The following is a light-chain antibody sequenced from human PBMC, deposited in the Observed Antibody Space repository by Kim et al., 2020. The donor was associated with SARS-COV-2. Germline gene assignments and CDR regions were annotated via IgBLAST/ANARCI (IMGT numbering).Light chain of an antibody. J-gene: IGLJ3*02. CDR3: QSYDSSNQV. CDR1: SGSIASNY. CDR2: EDN. Sequence: GKTVTFSGTRSSGSIASNYVQWYQQRPGSAPTTVIYEDNQRPSGVPDRFSGSIDSSSNSASLTISGLKTEDEADYYCQSYDSSNQVFGGGTQLTVL. V-gene: IGLV6-57*03.